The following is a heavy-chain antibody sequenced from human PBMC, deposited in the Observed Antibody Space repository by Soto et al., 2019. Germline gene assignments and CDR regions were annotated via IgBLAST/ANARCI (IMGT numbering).Heavy chain of an antibody. CDR3: SRDHSHSSGWYSGTWWFDP. Sequence: PSETLSLTCTVSGGSVSSGSYYWSWIRQPPGKGLEWIGYIYYSGSTNYNPSLKSRVNISVDTSKNQFSLKLSSVTAADTAVYYCSRDHSHSSGWYSGTWWFDPWGQGTLVTVSS. J-gene: IGHJ5*02. CDR1: GGSVSSGSYY. CDR2: IYYSGST. V-gene: IGHV4-61*01. D-gene: IGHD6-19*01.